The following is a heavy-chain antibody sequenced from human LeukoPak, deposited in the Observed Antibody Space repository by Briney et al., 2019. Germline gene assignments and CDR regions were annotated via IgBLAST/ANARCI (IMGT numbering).Heavy chain of an antibody. CDR1: GGSISSGGYS. Sequence: PSETLSLTCAVSGGSISSGGYSWSWIRQPPGKGLEWIGYIYYSGSTYYNPSLKSRVTISVDTSKSQFSLELSSVTAADTAVYYCARRGYYGSLKSYNRSPRFYYMDVWGKGTTVTISS. CDR2: IYYSGST. V-gene: IGHV4-30-4*07. D-gene: IGHD3-10*01. J-gene: IGHJ6*03. CDR3: ARRGYYGSLKSYNRSPRFYYMDV.